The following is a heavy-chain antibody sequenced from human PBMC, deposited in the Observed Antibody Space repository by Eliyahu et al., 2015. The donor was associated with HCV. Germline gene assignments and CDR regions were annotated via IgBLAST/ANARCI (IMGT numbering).Heavy chain of an antibody. Sequence: QVQLQESGPGLVKPSQTLSLTCTVSGGSISSGGYYWSWIRQPPGKGLGVVWVIYYSGRTYYNPSLKSRVTISIDTSENQFSLKLSSVTAADTAVYFCARGEPYYIGSGSLFDYWGQGTLVTVSS. D-gene: IGHD3-10*01. CDR1: GGSISSGGYY. J-gene: IGHJ4*02. CDR2: IYYSGRT. V-gene: IGHV4-31*03. CDR3: ARGEPYYIGSGSLFDY.